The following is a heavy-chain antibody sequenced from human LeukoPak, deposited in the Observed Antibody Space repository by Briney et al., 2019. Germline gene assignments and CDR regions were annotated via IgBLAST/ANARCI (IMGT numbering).Heavy chain of an antibody. J-gene: IGHJ4*02. CDR2: ISSSSSYI. V-gene: IGHV3-21*01. Sequence: PGXSLRLSCAASGFTFSSYSMNWVRQAPGKGLEWVSSISSSSSYIYYADSVKGRFTISRDNAKNSLYLQMNSLRAEDTAVYYCARDAVVATDYWGQGTLVTVSS. CDR3: ARDAVVATDY. CDR1: GFTFSSYS. D-gene: IGHD2-15*01.